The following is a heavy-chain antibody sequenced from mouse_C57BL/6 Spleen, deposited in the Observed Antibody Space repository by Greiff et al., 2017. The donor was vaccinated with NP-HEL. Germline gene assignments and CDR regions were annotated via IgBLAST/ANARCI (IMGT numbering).Heavy chain of an antibody. J-gene: IGHJ2*01. V-gene: IGHV5-16*01. CDR2: INYDGSST. Sequence: EVQLVESEGGLVQPGSSMKLSCTASGFTFSDYYMAWVRQVPEKGLEWVANINYDGSSTYYLDSLKSRFIISRDNAKNILYLQMSSLKSEDTATYYCAREGGTVVERYFDYWGQGTTLTVSS. CDR3: AREGGTVVERYFDY. CDR1: GFTFSDYY. D-gene: IGHD1-1*01.